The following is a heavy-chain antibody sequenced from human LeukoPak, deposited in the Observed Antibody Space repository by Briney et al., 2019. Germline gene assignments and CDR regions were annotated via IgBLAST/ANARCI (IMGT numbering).Heavy chain of an antibody. J-gene: IGHJ4*02. CDR2: ISAYNGNT. D-gene: IGHD4-17*01. CDR1: GYTFTSYG. CDR3: ARTTGLLYGDYAFDY. V-gene: IGHV1-18*01. Sequence: ASVKVSCKASGYTFTSYGISWVRQAPGQGLEWMGWISAYNGNTNYAQKLQGRVTMTTDTSTSTAYVELRSLRSDDTAVYYCARTTGLLYGDYAFDYWGQGTLVTVSS.